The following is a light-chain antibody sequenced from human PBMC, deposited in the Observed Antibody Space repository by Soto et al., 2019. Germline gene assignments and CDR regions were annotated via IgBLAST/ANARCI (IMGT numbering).Light chain of an antibody. CDR1: QGVTTAY. CDR2: GAS. Sequence: EIVLTQSPGALSLSPGERATLSCRASQGVTTAYLAWYQHKPGQAPRLLIYGASNRATGIPERFSGSGSGTDFTLTISRLEPEDFAVYSCQQYGGSPLFTFGPGTKVDFK. V-gene: IGKV3-20*01. CDR3: QQYGGSPLFT. J-gene: IGKJ3*01.